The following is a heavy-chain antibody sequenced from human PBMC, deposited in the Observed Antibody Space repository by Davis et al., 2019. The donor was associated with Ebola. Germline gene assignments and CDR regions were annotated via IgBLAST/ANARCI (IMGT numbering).Heavy chain of an antibody. CDR2: IYYSGST. V-gene: IGHV4-59*08. CDR1: GGSISSYY. CDR3: ARRNYYYENF. Sequence: MPGGSLRLSCTVSGGSISSYYWSWIRQPPGKGLEWIGYIYYSGSTNYNPSLKSRVTISVDTSKNQFSLKLSSVTAADTAIYYCARRNYYYENFWGQGILVTVSS. J-gene: IGHJ4*02. D-gene: IGHD3-22*01.